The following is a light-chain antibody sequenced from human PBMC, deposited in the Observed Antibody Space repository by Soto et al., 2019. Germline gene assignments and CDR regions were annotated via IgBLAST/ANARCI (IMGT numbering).Light chain of an antibody. J-gene: IGKJ5*01. CDR2: DTS. CDR3: QQRSNWPSIT. CDR1: QSVSSY. V-gene: IGKV3-11*01. Sequence: EIVLTQSPATLSLSPGERATLSCRASQSVSSYLAWYQQKPGQATRLLIYDTSNRATGISARFSGSGSGTDFTLTISSLEPEDFAVYYCQQRSNWPSITFGQGTRLEIK.